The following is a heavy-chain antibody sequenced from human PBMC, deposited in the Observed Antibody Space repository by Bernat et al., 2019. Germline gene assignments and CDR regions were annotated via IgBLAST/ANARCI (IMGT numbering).Heavy chain of an antibody. V-gene: IGHV1-69*04. J-gene: IGHJ6*02. Sequence: CKPAKDTFSSYAISWVRQAPGQGLEWMGRIIPILGIANYAQKFQGRVTITADKSTSTAYMELSSLRSEDTAVYYCAREMTTVTTDGYYYYGMDVWG. CDR2: IIPILGIA. CDR3: AREMTTVTTDGYYYYGMDV. D-gene: IGHD4-17*01. CDR1: KDTFSSYA.